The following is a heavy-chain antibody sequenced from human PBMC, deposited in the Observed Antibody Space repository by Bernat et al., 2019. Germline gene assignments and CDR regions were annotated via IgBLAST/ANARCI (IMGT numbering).Heavy chain of an antibody. CDR1: GFTFSSYG. D-gene: IGHD3-22*01. Sequence: VQLVESGGGLVQPGGSLRLSCAASGFTFSSYGMHWVRQAPGKGLEWVAVIRYDGRNKDYVDSVKGRLTISRDNSKNTLYLQMNSLRAEDTAVYYCARDRSYFDSSGSYSHYYGMDVWGQGTAVTVSS. CDR2: IRYDGRNK. J-gene: IGHJ6*02. CDR3: ARDRSYFDSSGSYSHYYGMDV. V-gene: IGHV3-33*01.